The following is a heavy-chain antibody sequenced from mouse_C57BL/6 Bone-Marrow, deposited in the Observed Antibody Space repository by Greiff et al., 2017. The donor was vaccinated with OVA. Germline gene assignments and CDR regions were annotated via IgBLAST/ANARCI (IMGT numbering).Heavy chain of an antibody. D-gene: IGHD2-1*01. J-gene: IGHJ3*01. CDR3: ARSGGNYVWFAY. CDR2: IRNKANGYTT. Sequence: EVKVEESGGGLVQPGGSLSLSCAASGFTFTDYYMSWVRQPPGKALEWLGFIRNKANGYTTEYSASVKGRFTISRDNSQSILYLQMNALRAEDSATYYGARSGGNYVWFAYWGQGTLVTVSA. CDR1: GFTFTDYY. V-gene: IGHV7-3*01.